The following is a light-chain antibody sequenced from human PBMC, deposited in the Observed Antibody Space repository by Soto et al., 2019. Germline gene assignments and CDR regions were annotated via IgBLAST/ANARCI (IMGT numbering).Light chain of an antibody. CDR2: EGN. J-gene: IGLJ3*02. CDR1: RNDIGTYNL. V-gene: IGLV2-23*01. CDR3: CSYTDGSSLL. Sequence: QSALTQPASVSESPGQSISISCGGGRNDIGTYNLVSWYQQHPGKAPKLIIYEGNKRPSGGSNRFSGSRSGNTASLTISGLQAEDEADYYCCSYTDGSSLLFGGGTKLTVL.